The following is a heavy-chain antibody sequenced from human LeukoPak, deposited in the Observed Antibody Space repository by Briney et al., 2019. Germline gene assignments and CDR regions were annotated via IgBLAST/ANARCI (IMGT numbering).Heavy chain of an antibody. CDR1: GYTFTGYY. D-gene: IGHD6-19*01. CDR3: ATSPGWCEAFDI. Sequence: GASVKVSCKASGYTFTGYYIHWVRQAPGQGLEWMGIINPSDSSITYVQKFQGRVTMTRDTSTSTVYMELSSLRSEDTAVYYCATSPGWCEAFDIWGRGTMVTVS. V-gene: IGHV1-46*01. CDR2: INPSDSSI. J-gene: IGHJ3*02.